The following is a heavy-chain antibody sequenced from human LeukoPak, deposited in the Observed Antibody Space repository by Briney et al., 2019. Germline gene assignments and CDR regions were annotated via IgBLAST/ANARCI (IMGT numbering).Heavy chain of an antibody. V-gene: IGHV4-39*07. CDR1: GGSISSSSYF. J-gene: IGHJ4*02. Sequence: SETLSLTCTVSGGSISSSSYFWGWIRQPPGKGLEWIGSIYYSGSTYYNPSLKSRVTISVDTSRNQFSLKLSSVTAADTAVYYCRKEPGRGDKDFDYWGQGTLVTVSS. D-gene: IGHD3-16*01. CDR3: RKEPGRGDKDFDY. CDR2: IYYSGST.